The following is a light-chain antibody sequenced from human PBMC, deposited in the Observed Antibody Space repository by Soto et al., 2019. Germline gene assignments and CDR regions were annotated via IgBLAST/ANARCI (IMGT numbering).Light chain of an antibody. V-gene: IGKV1-5*01. Sequence: DIQMAHSPATLSASLGDRVAITCRASQSISRWLTWYQQKPGKAPKLLIYDASNLESGVPSIFSGSGSGTEFTLTISSLPPDDFATYYCQQYSTYSTFGQGTKVDIK. J-gene: IGKJ1*01. CDR2: DAS. CDR3: QQYSTYST. CDR1: QSISRW.